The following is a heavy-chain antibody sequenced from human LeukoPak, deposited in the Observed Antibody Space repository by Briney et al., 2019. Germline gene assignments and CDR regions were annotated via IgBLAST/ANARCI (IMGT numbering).Heavy chain of an antibody. V-gene: IGHV3-48*01. D-gene: IGHD5-18*01. CDR3: ASWGSGYSYGYVPYYFDY. CDR2: ISSSSSTI. Sequence: GGSLRLSCAASGFTFSSSSMNWVRQAPGKGLEWVSYISSSSSTIYYADSVKGRFTISRDNAKNSLYLQMNSLRAEDTAVYYCASWGSGYSYGYVPYYFDYWGQGTLVTVSS. CDR1: GFTFSSSS. J-gene: IGHJ4*02.